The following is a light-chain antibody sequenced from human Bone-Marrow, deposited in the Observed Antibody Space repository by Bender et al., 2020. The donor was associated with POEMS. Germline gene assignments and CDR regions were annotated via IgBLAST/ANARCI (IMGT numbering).Light chain of an antibody. J-gene: IGLJ2*01. CDR1: SSNIGADYD. V-gene: IGLV1-40*01. Sequence: QSVLTQPPSVSGAPGQTVTISCTGSSSNIGADYDVYWFQHLPGAAPKLLIDDDIKWPSGVSDRFSASRSGTSASLAITGLQAEDEADYYCQSYDSGLGDVIFGGGTKLTVL. CDR3: QSYDSGLGDVI. CDR2: DDI.